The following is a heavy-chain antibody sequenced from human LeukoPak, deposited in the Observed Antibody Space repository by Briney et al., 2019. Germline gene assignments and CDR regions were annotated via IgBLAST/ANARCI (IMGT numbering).Heavy chain of an antibody. D-gene: IGHD3-9*01. Sequence: SETLSLTCTVSGGSISNFYWSWIRQPPGKGLEWIGYIYYSGSTNYSPSLKSRVIISVDTSKNQFALKLSSVTAADTAVYYCARFGYDILTGYYKPYYFDYWGQGTLVTVSS. CDR1: GGSISNFY. V-gene: IGHV4-59*08. CDR3: ARFGYDILTGYYKPYYFDY. CDR2: IYYSGST. J-gene: IGHJ4*02.